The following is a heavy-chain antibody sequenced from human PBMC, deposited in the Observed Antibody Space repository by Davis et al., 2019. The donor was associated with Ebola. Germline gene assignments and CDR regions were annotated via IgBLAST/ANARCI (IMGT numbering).Heavy chain of an antibody. CDR3: VREYYDRLRDYYRGYFFDL. D-gene: IGHD3-16*01. CDR2: ISHNGGVI. V-gene: IGHV3-11*01. CDR1: GSTFSDYY. J-gene: IGHJ4*02. Sequence: SLNISCAASGSTFSDYYMIWVRHAPGKGLECVSYISHNGGVIYYADSVNGRFTISRDTAQNSLDHQMNSLGADDTAVYDCVREYYDRLRDYYRGYFFDLWGQGALVTVSS.